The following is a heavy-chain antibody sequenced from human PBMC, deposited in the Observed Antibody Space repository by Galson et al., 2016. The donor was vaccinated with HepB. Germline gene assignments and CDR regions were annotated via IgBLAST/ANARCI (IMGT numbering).Heavy chain of an antibody. CDR2: IDNDGTRT. CDR3: AKDRTEFGGYVGAHYFDY. CDR1: GFTFSSYW. Sequence: SLRLSCAASGFTFSSYWMYWVRQAPGKGLVWVSRIDNDGTRTSHADSVKGRFTISRDNAKNTLYLQMNSLRAEDTAVYYCAKDRTEFGGYVGAHYFDYWGQGIVVTVSS. J-gene: IGHJ4*02. D-gene: IGHD5-12*01. V-gene: IGHV3-74*01.